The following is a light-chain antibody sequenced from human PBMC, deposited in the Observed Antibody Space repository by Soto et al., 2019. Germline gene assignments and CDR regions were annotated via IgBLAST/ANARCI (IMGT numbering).Light chain of an antibody. Sequence: DIQMTQSPSSLSASVGNRVTITCQASQDIATYLNWYQQKPGKAPNLLIYDASNLETGVPSRFSGAGSGTHFTFTISNXQPEDIATYYCQQYDNLPPTWTFGQGTKVDI. V-gene: IGKV1-33*01. CDR1: QDIATY. J-gene: IGKJ1*01. CDR3: QQYDNLPPTWT. CDR2: DAS.